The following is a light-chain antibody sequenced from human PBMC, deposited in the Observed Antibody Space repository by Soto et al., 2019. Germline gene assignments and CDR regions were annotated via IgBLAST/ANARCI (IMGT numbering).Light chain of an antibody. J-gene: IGKJ5*01. CDR1: QSVSSSY. CDR3: QQYNNWPPIT. CDR2: GAS. Sequence: PGESVPDSCRAIQSVSSSYLTWYQQKPGQAPSLLFYGASTRATGIPGRFSGSGSGTEFTLTISSLQSEDFAVYYCQQYNNWPPITVGQGRPLEI. V-gene: IGKV3-15*01.